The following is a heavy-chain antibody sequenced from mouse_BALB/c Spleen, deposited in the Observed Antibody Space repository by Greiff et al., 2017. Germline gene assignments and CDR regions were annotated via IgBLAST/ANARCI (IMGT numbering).Heavy chain of an antibody. CDR1: GFTFSDYY. CDR3: ARDYYRYDYAMDY. D-gene: IGHD2-14*01. V-gene: IGHV5-4*02. CDR2: ISDGGSYT. Sequence: EVQRVESGGGLVKPGGSLKLSCAASGFTFSDYYMYWVRQTPEKRLEWVATISDGGSYTYYPDSVKGRFTISRDNAKNNLYLQMSSLKSEDTAMYYCARDYYRYDYAMDYWGQGTSVTVSS. J-gene: IGHJ4*01.